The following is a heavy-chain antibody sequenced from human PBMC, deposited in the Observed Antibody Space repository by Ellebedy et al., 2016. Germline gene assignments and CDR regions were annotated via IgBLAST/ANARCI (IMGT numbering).Heavy chain of an antibody. CDR3: ASALSSIAARGAFDI. CDR1: GFTFSSYG. V-gene: IGHV3-30*03. CDR2: ISYDGSNK. D-gene: IGHD6-6*01. J-gene: IGHJ3*02. Sequence: GESLKISXAASGFTFSSYGMHWVRQAPGKGLEWVAVISYDGSNKYYADSVKGRFTISRDNSKNTLYLQMNSLRAEDTAVYYCASALSSIAARGAFDIWGQGTMVTVSS.